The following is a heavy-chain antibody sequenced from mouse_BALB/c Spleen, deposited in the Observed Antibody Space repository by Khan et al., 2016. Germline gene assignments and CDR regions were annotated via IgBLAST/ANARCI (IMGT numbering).Heavy chain of an antibody. CDR3: ARYFDV. J-gene: IGHJ1*01. CDR1: GFTFTDYY. Sequence: EVELVESGGGLVQPGGSLRLSCATSGFTFTDYYMSWVRQPPGKALEWLGFIRNKANGYTTEYSASVKGRFTISRDNSQSILYLQMNTLRAEGSATYYCARYFDVWGAGTTVTVSS. CDR2: IRNKANGYTT. V-gene: IGHV7-3*02.